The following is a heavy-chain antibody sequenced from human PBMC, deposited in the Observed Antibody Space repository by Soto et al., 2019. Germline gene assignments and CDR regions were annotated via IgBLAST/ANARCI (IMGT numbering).Heavy chain of an antibody. V-gene: IGHV4-34*01. CDR1: GGSFSGYY. CDR2: INHSGST. CDR3: ARGRNNIVVVPAAMVGPDY. J-gene: IGHJ4*02. D-gene: IGHD2-2*01. Sequence: SETLSLTCAVYGGSFSGYYWSWIRQPPGKGLEWIGEINHSGSTNYNPSLKSRVTISVDTSKNQFSLKLSSVTAADTAVYYCARGRNNIVVVPAAMVGPDYWGQGTLVTVSS.